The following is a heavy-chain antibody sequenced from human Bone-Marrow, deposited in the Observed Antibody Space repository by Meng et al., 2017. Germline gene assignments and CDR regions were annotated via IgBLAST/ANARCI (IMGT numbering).Heavy chain of an antibody. CDR1: GGSIRSSNW. CDR2: IYHSGST. V-gene: IGHV4-4*02. J-gene: IGHJ4*02. D-gene: IGHD3-3*01. CDR3: AREENDFWSGYCYFDY. Sequence: QVQLTQWGAGLLKPAETLSLTCAVSGGSIRSSNWWSWVRQPPGKGLEWIGEIYHSGSTNYNPSLKSRVTISVDKSKNQFSLKLSSVTAADTAVYYCAREENDFWSGYCYFDYWGQGTLVTVSS.